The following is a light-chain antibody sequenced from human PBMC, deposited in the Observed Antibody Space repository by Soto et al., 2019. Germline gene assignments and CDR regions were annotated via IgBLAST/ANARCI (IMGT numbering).Light chain of an antibody. V-gene: IGLV7-46*01. CDR3: LLSYSGARGV. CDR1: TGAATSGHY. Sequence: QAVVTQEPSLTVSPGGTVTLTCGSSTGAATSGHYPYWFQQKPGQAPRTLIYDTSNKHSWTPARFSGSLLGGKAALTLSGAQPEDEAEYYCLLSYSGARGVFGTGTKVTVL. J-gene: IGLJ1*01. CDR2: DTS.